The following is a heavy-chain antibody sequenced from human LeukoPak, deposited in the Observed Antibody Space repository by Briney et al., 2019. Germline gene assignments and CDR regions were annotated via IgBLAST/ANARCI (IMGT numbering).Heavy chain of an antibody. CDR1: GGSISSYY. Sequence: SETLSLTCTVSGGSISSYYWSWIRQPPGKGLEWIGYIYYSGSTNYNPSLKSRVTISVDTSKNQFSLKLSSVTAADTAVYYCARDPLYSSSGQQMGWGQGTLVTVSS. V-gene: IGHV4-59*12. D-gene: IGHD6-13*01. J-gene: IGHJ4*02. CDR3: ARDPLYSSSGQQMG. CDR2: IYYSGST.